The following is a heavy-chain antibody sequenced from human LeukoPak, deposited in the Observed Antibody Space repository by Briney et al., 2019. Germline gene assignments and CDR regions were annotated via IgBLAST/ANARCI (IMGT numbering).Heavy chain of an antibody. V-gene: IGHV4-31*03. D-gene: IGHD6-19*01. CDR1: GGSISSGAYY. CDR3: ARTVENYFDY. J-gene: IGHJ4*02. Sequence: SQTLSLTCTVSGGSISSGAYYWSWIRQHPWKGLEWIGYIYYSGSTYYNPSLKSRLTISVDTSKNQFSLKLSSVTAADTAVYYCARTVENYFDYWGQGTLVTVSS. CDR2: IYYSGST.